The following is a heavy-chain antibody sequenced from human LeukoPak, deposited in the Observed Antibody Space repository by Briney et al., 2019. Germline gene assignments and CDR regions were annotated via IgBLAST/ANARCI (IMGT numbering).Heavy chain of an antibody. V-gene: IGHV1-46*01. CDR2: INPSGGST. J-gene: IGHJ4*02. Sequence: ASVKVSCKASGYTFTSYYMHWVRQAPGQGLEWMGIINPSGGSTSYAQKFQGRVTMTRDTSTSTVYMELSSLRSEDTAVYYCARGAPHYYDSSGYSPYYFDYWGQGTLVTVSS. CDR3: ARGAPHYYDSSGYSPYYFDY. CDR1: GYTFTSYY. D-gene: IGHD3-22*01.